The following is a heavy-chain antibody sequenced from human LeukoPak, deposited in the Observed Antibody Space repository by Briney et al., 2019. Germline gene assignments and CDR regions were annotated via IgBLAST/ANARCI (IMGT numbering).Heavy chain of an antibody. Sequence: GASVKVSCKASGGTFSSYAISWVRQAPGQGLEWMGGIIPTFGTANYAQKFQGRVTITTDESTSTAYMELSSLRSEDTAVYYCARNGPLRWSGYSVPWFDPWGQGTLVTVSS. CDR1: GGTFSSYA. D-gene: IGHD3-3*01. CDR3: ARNGPLRWSGYSVPWFDP. V-gene: IGHV1-69*05. CDR2: IIPTFGTA. J-gene: IGHJ5*02.